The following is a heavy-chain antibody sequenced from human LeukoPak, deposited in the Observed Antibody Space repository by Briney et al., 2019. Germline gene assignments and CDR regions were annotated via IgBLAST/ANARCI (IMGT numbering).Heavy chain of an antibody. CDR1: GFNFSDHY. CDR2: MSSRSGII. V-gene: IGHV3-11*01. J-gene: IGHJ4*02. CDR3: ARDRTIFGVVNSDY. D-gene: IGHD3-3*01. Sequence: PGGSLRLSCVASGFNFSDHYMNWIRQSPGKGLEWISYMSSRSGIIYYAGSVKGRFTISRDNSKNTLYLQMNSLRADDTAVYYCARDRTIFGVVNSDYWGQGTLVTVSS.